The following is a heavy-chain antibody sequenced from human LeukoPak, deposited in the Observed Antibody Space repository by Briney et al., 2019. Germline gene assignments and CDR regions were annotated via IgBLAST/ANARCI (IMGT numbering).Heavy chain of an antibody. J-gene: IGHJ4*02. CDR1: GFTFSSYG. V-gene: IGHV3-30*18. CDR2: ISYDGSNK. CDR3: AKDTGWAGDDSSGYPDY. Sequence: GGSLRLSCAASGFTFSSYGMHWVRQAPGKGLEWVAVISYDGSNKYYADSVKGRFTISRDNSKNTLYLQMNSLRAEDTAVYYCAKDTGWAGDDSSGYPDYWGQGTLVTVSS. D-gene: IGHD3-22*01.